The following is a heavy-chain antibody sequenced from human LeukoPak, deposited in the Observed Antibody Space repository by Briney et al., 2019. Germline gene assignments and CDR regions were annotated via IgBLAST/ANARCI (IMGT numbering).Heavy chain of an antibody. J-gene: IGHJ1*01. CDR3: ARASYDSSDYEFFQH. Sequence: SVKVSCKASGYTFTSYYMHWVRHAPGQGLEWMGGIIPIFGTANYAQKFQGRVTITADESTSTAYMELSSLRSEDTAVYYCARASYDSSDYEFFQHWGQGTLVTVSS. CDR1: GYTFTSYY. D-gene: IGHD3-22*01. V-gene: IGHV1-69*13. CDR2: IIPIFGTA.